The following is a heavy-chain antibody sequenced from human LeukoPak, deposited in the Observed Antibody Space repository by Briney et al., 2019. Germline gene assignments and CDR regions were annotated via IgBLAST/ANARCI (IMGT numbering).Heavy chain of an antibody. J-gene: IGHJ6*03. D-gene: IGHD3-16*02. CDR1: GYTFTSYY. V-gene: IGHV1-46*01. CDR2: INPSGGST. Sequence: ASVKVSCKASGYTFTSYYMHWVRQAPGQGLEWMGIINPSGGSTSYAQKFQGRVTMTRDMSTSTVYMELSSLRSEDTAVYYCARGGSSCYPDYYYYYMDVWGKGTTVTVSS. CDR3: ARGGSSCYPDYYYYYMDV.